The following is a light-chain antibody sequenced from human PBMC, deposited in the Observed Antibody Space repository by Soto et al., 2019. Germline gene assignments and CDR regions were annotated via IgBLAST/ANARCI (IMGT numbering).Light chain of an antibody. V-gene: IGLV4-69*01. CDR1: SGHSSYA. CDR2: LNSDGSH. J-gene: IGLJ2*01. CDR3: QTWGTGIQV. Sequence: QSVLTQPPSASASLGASVKLTCTLSSGHSSYAIAWHQQRPEKGPRYLMKLNSDGSHNKGDGIPDRFSGSSSGAERYLTISSLQSEDEADYYCQTWGTGIQVFGGGTQLTVL.